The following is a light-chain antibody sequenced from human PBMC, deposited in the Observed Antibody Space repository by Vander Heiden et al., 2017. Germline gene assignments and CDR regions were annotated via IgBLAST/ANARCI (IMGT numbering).Light chain of an antibody. CDR3: QQRSNWPPFT. J-gene: IGKJ2*01. CDR1: QSVSSY. CDR2: DAS. V-gene: IGKV3-11*01. Sequence: ELVLTQSPATLSLSPGERATLSCRDSQSVSSYLAWYQQKPGQAPRLLIYDASNRATGIPARFSGSGSGTDFTLTISSLEPEDFAVYYCQQRSNWPPFTFGQGTKLEIK.